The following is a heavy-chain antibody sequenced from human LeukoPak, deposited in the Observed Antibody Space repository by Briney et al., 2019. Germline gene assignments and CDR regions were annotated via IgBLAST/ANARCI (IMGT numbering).Heavy chain of an antibody. V-gene: IGHV1-69*04. CDR1: GGTFISYA. J-gene: IGHJ6*02. D-gene: IGHD6-6*01. CDR2: IIPILGIA. Sequence: SVKVSCKASGGTFISYAISWVRQAPGQGLEWMGRIIPILGIANYAQKFQGRVTITADKSTSTAYMELSSLRSEDTAVYYCARDSPESSSSSFYYYYGMDVWGRGTTVTVSS. CDR3: ARDSPESSSSSFYYYYGMDV.